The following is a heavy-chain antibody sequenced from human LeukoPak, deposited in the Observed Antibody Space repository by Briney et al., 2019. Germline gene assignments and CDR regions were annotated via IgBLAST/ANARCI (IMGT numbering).Heavy chain of an antibody. CDR3: ARGGSLRYFDWLAQFDY. CDR1: GGSFSGYY. J-gene: IGHJ4*02. D-gene: IGHD3-9*01. V-gene: IGHV4-34*01. Sequence: PSETLSLTCAVYGGSFSGYYWSWIRQPPGKGLEWIGEINHSGSTNYNPSLKSRVTISVDTSKNQFSLKLSSVTAADTAVYYCARGGSLRYFDWLAQFDYWGQGTLVTVSS. CDR2: INHSGST.